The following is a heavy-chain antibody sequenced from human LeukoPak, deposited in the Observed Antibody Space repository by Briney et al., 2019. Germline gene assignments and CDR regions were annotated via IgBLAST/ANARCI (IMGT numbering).Heavy chain of an antibody. V-gene: IGHV4-30-2*01. CDR2: IYHSGST. D-gene: IGHD3-16*01. Sequence: SETLSLTCAVSGVSISSGGYSWSWIRQPPGKGLEWIGYIYHSGSTYYNPSLKSRVTISVDRSKNQFSLKLSSVTAADTAVYYCASYVWGSYAFDIWGQGTMVTVSS. CDR3: ASYVWGSYAFDI. J-gene: IGHJ3*02. CDR1: GVSISSGGYS.